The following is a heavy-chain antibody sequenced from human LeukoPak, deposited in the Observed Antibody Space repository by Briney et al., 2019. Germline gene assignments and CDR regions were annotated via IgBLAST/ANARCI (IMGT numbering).Heavy chain of an antibody. CDR1: GFTFRSYW. J-gene: IGHJ3*02. D-gene: IGHD3-16*01. CDR2: IQHDGTEK. CDR3: AAGGEYGLNDAFDI. Sequence: GGSLRLSCAASGFTFRSYWMTWVRQAPGKGLEWVANIQHDGTEKNYVDSVRGRFTISRDNAKTSLYLQMNSLRDEDTAVYYCAAGGEYGLNDAFDIWGQGTMVTVSS. V-gene: IGHV3-7*01.